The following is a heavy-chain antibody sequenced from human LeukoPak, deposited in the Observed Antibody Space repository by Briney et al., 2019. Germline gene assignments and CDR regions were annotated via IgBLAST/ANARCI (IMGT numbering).Heavy chain of an antibody. V-gene: IGHV3-74*01. CDR1: GFTFSTYW. J-gene: IGHJ3*02. Sequence: GGSLRLSRAASGFTFSTYWMHWVRQGPGNGLVWVSRIKTDGSSTSYADSVKGRFTISGDNAKNTVYLQMSSLRAEDTAVYYCVRDPHGSGSSNSPHDAFDIWGHGTMVTVSS. CDR2: IKTDGSST. CDR3: VRDPHGSGSSNSPHDAFDI. D-gene: IGHD3-10*01.